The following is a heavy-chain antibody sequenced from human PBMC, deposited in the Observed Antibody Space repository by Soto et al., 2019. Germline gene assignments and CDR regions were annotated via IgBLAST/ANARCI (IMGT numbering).Heavy chain of an antibody. V-gene: IGHV2-5*02. CDR1: GFSLNTSAVG. Sequence: SGPTLVNPTQTLTLTCTFSGFSLNTSAVGVGWIRQPPGKALEWLALIYWDDDKRYNPSLKSRLTITKDTSKNQEVLKMTNMDPVDTATYFCAHREGDDYVWGSYKGAFDIWGQGTMVTVSS. D-gene: IGHD3-16*01. J-gene: IGHJ3*02. CDR3: AHREGDDYVWGSYKGAFDI. CDR2: IYWDDDK.